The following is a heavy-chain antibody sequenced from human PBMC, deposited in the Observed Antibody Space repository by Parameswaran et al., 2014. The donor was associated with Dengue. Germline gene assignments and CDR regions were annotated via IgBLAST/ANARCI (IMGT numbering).Heavy chain of an antibody. Sequence: WVRQAPGQGLEWLGRIIPILRETKYVQRFQGRVTIVADKGTNTAYMNLSGLRPEDTATYYCTRDGGERGDRSHYYYGMDVWGQGTTVTVSS. D-gene: IGHD3-16*01. CDR2: IIPILRET. CDR3: TRDGGERGDRSHYYYGMDV. J-gene: IGHJ6*02. V-gene: IGHV1-69*04.